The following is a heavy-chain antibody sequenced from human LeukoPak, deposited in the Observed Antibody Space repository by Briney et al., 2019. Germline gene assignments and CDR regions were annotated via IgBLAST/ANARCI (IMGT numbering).Heavy chain of an antibody. CDR3: AAQHQLVNTFDF. Sequence: SETLSLTCTVSGGSIRNYHWSWIRQPPGKGLEWIGYIHYTGTTNYNPSLKSRVTLSLDTSKNQFSLKVNSVTAADAAVYYCAAQHQLVNTFDFWGQGTMITVSS. CDR1: GGSIRNYH. J-gene: IGHJ3*01. V-gene: IGHV4-59*01. D-gene: IGHD6-6*01. CDR2: IHYTGTT.